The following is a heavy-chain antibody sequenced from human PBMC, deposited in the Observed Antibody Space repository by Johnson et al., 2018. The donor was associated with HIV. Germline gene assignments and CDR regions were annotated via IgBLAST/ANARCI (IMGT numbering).Heavy chain of an antibody. CDR2: ISYDGSNK. CDR3: ARERVRRRQWLVRSDHDAFNI. D-gene: IGHD6-19*01. J-gene: IGHJ3*02. CDR1: GFTFSSYA. V-gene: IGHV3-30-3*01. Sequence: VQVVESGGGLVKPGGSLRLSCAASGFTFSSYAMHWVRQAPCKGLEWVAVISYDGSNKYYADSVKGRFTISRDNSKNTLYLQMDSLRAEDTAVYYCARERVRRRQWLVRSDHDAFNIWGQGTMVTVSS.